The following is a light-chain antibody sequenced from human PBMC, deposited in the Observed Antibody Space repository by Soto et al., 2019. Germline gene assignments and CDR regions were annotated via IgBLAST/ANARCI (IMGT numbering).Light chain of an antibody. V-gene: IGKV1-39*01. J-gene: IGKJ4*02. CDR3: QQTYSAPLS. Sequence: DVQMTQSPSSLSASVGDRVNISCRASQSISNYLNWYQQKPGKAPKRLIHDASSLQGGVPLRFSGSGFGTEFTLTISNLQPDDFTTYYCQQTYSAPLSFGGGTKVEI. CDR1: QSISNY. CDR2: DAS.